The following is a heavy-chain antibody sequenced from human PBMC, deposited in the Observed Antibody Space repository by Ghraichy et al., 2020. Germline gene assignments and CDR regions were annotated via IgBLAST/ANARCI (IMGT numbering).Heavy chain of an antibody. CDR2: INPNSGGT. V-gene: IGHV1-2*06. CDR3: ARRDPLQEGIDPGFEY. CDR1: GYTFTDYY. D-gene: IGHD2-15*01. J-gene: IGHJ4*02. Sequence: ASVKVSCKASGYTFTDYYIHWVRLAPGQGLEWMGRINPNSGGTNYAQKFQGRVTMTRDTSISTAYMELSRLRSDDTAVYYCARRDPLQEGIDPGFEYWGQGTLVTVSS.